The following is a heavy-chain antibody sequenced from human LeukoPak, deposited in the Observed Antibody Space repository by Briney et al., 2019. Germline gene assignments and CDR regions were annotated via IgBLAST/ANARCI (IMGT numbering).Heavy chain of an antibody. D-gene: IGHD2-2*01. CDR1: GFTFNTYN. V-gene: IGHV3-21*01. CDR2: ISSSSSYI. CDR3: AKEVRRYCSSTSCHWFDP. Sequence: GGSLRLSCAGSGFTFNTYNMNWVRQAPGKGLEWVSSISSSSSYIYYADSVKGRFTISRDNAKNSLYLQMNSLRAEGTAVYYCAKEVRRYCSSTSCHWFDPWGQGTLVTVSS. J-gene: IGHJ5*02.